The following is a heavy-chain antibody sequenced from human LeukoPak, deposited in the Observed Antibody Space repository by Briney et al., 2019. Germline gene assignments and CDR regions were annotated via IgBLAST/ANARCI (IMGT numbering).Heavy chain of an antibody. D-gene: IGHD2-2*01. CDR1: GFIFTNYF. V-gene: IGHV3-7*03. Sequence: GSLRLSCAASGFIFTNYFMSWVRQAPGKGLEWVANIKQDGTEEYYVDSVRGRFSISKDNAKNSLYLQMNSLRAEDTAVYYCARDPCHGALDYWGQGALVTVSS. CDR2: IKQDGTEE. J-gene: IGHJ4*02. CDR3: ARDPCHGALDY.